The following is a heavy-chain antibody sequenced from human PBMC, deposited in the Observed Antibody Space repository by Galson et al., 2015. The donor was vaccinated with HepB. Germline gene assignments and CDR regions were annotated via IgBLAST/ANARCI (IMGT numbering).Heavy chain of an antibody. CDR3: ARRMGRYCSGGSCYNWYFEL. J-gene: IGHJ2*01. D-gene: IGHD2-15*01. CDR2: IYPGDSDT. Sequence: QSGAEVKKPGESLKISCKGSGYTFNDYWIYWVRQMPGKGLEWMGIIYPGDSDTKYSPSFQGQVTISVDRSISTAYLQWKSLKASDTAMYYCARRMGRYCSGGSCYNWYFELWGRGTLVTVSS. CDR1: GYTFNDYW. V-gene: IGHV5-51*01.